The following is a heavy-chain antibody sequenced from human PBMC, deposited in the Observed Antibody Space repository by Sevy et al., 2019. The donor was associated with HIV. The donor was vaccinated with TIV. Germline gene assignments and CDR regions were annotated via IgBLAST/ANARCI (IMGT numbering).Heavy chain of an antibody. CDR1: GGSLSGYY. CDR3: ARDTIFGH. J-gene: IGHJ4*02. Sequence: SETLSLTCAVYGGSLSGYYWSWIRQPPGKGLEWIGEINHSGSTNYNPSLKSRVTISVDTSKNQFSLKLSSVTAADTAVYYCARDTIFGHWGQGTLVTVSS. D-gene: IGHD3-3*01. V-gene: IGHV4-34*01. CDR2: INHSGST.